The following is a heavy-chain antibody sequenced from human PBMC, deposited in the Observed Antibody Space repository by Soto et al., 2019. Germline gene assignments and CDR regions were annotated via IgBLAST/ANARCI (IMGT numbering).Heavy chain of an antibody. J-gene: IGHJ4*02. Sequence: PGGSLRLSFSASGFTFSSYAMSWVRQAPGKGLEWGSAISGSGGSTYYADSVKGRFTISRDNSKNTLYLQMNSLRAEDTAVYYCAKAPTPTHEPDSWSQGTLVTVSS. CDR2: ISGSGGST. CDR1: GFTFSSYA. V-gene: IGHV3-23*01. CDR3: AKAPTPTHEPDS.